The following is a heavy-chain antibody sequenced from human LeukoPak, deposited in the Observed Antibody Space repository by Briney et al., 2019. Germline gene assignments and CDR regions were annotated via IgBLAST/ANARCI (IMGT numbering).Heavy chain of an antibody. Sequence: ASVXXSCKASGFTFTSYGFSWVRQAPGQGREWMGWISGYNANTNYPQNLQGRVTMNTDTSTSTAYMELRSLISDDTAIYYCARVSSSWYYFDYWGQGTLVTVSS. J-gene: IGHJ4*02. D-gene: IGHD6-13*01. CDR1: GFTFTSYG. V-gene: IGHV1-18*01. CDR2: ISGYNANT. CDR3: ARVSSSWYYFDY.